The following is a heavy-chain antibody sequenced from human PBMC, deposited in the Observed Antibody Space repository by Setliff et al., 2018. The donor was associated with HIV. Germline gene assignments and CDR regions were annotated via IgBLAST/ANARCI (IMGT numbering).Heavy chain of an antibody. CDR3: ARHEGVLQEGGGFDS. CDR1: GDSISSSSNY. J-gene: IGHJ4*02. D-gene: IGHD1-1*01. Sequence: SETLSLTCTVSGDSISSSSNYWGWIRQPPGKGLEWIGSIYYSGSTYYNPSLKSRVTISVDTSKSQFSLKLSSVTAADTAVYYCARHEGVLQEGGGFDSWGQGTPVTVSS. CDR2: IYYSGST. V-gene: IGHV4-39*01.